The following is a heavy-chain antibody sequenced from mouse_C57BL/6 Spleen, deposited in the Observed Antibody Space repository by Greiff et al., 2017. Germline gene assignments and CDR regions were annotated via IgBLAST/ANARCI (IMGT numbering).Heavy chain of an antibody. CDR2: IKPSNGGT. CDR3: AREAPWFAY. J-gene: IGHJ3*01. V-gene: IGHV1-53*01. CDR1: GYTFTSYW. Sequence: QVQLQQPGTELVKPGASVKLSCKASGYTFTSYWMHLVKQRPGQGLEWFGNIKPSNGGTNYNEKFKCKATLTVDKSSSTAYMQLSSLTSEDSAVYYCAREAPWFAYWGQGTLVTVSA. D-gene: IGHD3-2*02.